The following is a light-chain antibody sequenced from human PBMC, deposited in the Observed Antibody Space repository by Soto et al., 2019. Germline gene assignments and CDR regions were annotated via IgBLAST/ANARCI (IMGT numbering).Light chain of an antibody. CDR3: GSWDSSLSAYV. CDR2: DDN. Sequence: QSVMTQPPSVSAAPGQKVTISCSGSSSNIGGNSVSWYQQLPGTAPKLLIYDDNKRPSGIPDRFSGSKSGTSATLGITGLQTGAEADYYCGSWDSSLSAYVFGTGTKLTV. V-gene: IGLV1-51*01. CDR1: SSNIGGNS. J-gene: IGLJ1*01.